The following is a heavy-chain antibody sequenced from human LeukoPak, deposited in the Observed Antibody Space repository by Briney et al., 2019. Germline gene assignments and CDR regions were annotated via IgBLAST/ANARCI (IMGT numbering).Heavy chain of an antibody. D-gene: IGHD6-13*01. Sequence: ASVKVSCNASGGTLSDHIISWVRQTPGQGLEWMGSLIPMFGTANYAQNFQDRVTLSADGSTSTVYMELSSLRSEDTAVYYCARSPVALAAANPVAFDYWGQGTLVTVSS. J-gene: IGHJ4*02. V-gene: IGHV1-69*13. CDR1: GGTLSDHI. CDR3: ARSPVALAAANPVAFDY. CDR2: LIPMFGTA.